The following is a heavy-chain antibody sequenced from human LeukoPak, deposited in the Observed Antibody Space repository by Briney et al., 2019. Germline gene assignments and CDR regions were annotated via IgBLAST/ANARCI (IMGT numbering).Heavy chain of an antibody. J-gene: IGHJ4*02. Sequence: GGSLTLSCSVAGLTFSTFWMHWVRQAPGKGLVWVSHINPDGRTSTHADSVKGRFTISRDNAKNTLYLQMNSLRAEDTAVYFCVRDAETAGSDYWGQGTLVTVSS. D-gene: IGHD1-14*01. CDR2: INPDGRTS. CDR3: VRDAETAGSDY. V-gene: IGHV3-74*01. CDR1: GLTFSTFW.